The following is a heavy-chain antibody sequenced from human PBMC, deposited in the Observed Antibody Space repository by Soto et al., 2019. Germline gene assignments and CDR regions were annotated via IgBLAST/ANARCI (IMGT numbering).Heavy chain of an antibody. D-gene: IGHD5-12*01. CDR3: AKDLRAGSGYDFDY. Sequence: EVQLLQSGGGLWQPGGSRGFSCAASGFPLPSNSITWFRRTPGKGLEWVAAVNPGGYSTYYADSVKGRFTISRDNSNKTLYLQMNSLRAEDTAVYYCAKDLRAGSGYDFDYRDQGTLVTVSS. CDR2: VNPGGYST. J-gene: IGHJ4*02. V-gene: IGHV3-23*01. CDR1: GFPLPSNS.